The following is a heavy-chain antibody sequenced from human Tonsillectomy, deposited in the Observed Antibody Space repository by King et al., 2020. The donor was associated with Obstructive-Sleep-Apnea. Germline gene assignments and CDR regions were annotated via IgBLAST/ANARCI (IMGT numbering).Heavy chain of an antibody. D-gene: IGHD3-10*01. V-gene: IGHV4-59*01. CDR1: GGSISGYY. Sequence: QLQESGPGLVKPSETLSLTCTFSGGSISGYYWSCIRQPPGKGLEWIGYISYTGSTNYNPSLKSRVTISVDTSKNQFSLKLSSVTAADTAVYYCARVGRPYFYYYGMDVWGQGTTVTVSS. CDR3: ARVGRPYFYYYGMDV. CDR2: ISYTGST. J-gene: IGHJ6*02.